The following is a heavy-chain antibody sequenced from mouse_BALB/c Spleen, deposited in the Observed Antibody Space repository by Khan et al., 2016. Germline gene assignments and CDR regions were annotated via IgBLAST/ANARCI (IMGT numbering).Heavy chain of an antibody. Sequence: EVKLLESGGGLVQPGGSLKLSCAASGFDFSRYWMSWVRQAPGKGLEWIGEINPDSSTINYTPSLKDKFIISRDNAKNTLYLQMSKVRSEDTALYYCTRLYYYDTSDYWGQGTTLTVSS. J-gene: IGHJ2*01. V-gene: IGHV4-1*02. CDR1: GFDFSRYW. D-gene: IGHD1-1*01. CDR2: INPDSSTI. CDR3: TRLYYYDTSDY.